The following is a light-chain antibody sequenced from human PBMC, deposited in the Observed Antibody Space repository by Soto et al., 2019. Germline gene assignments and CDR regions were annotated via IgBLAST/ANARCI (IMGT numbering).Light chain of an antibody. V-gene: IGKV1-33*01. CDR3: QQYDNLPLT. Sequence: DLQMTQSPSSLSASVGDRVTITCQASQDIRNYLNWYQQKPGKAPKLLIYDASNLETGVPSRFSGSGSGTDFTFTISSLQPEDFATYYCQQYDNLPLTFGGGTRVEMK. CDR2: DAS. CDR1: QDIRNY. J-gene: IGKJ4*01.